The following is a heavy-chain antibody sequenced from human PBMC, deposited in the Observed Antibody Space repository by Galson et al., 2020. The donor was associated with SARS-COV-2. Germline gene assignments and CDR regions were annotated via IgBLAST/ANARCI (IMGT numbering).Heavy chain of an antibody. CDR3: ARGGVTTGAVVNY. D-gene: IGHD4-17*01. J-gene: IGHJ4*02. CDR2: INRDGSST. V-gene: IGHV3-74*01. Sequence: ALHGESLKISCAASGFTFSTFWMHWVRRIPGQGLVWVARINRDGSSTGYADSVKGRYTISRDNARNTLYLQMDSLRAEDTAVYYCARGGVTTGAVVNYWGQGTLVPVSS. CDR1: GFTFSTFW.